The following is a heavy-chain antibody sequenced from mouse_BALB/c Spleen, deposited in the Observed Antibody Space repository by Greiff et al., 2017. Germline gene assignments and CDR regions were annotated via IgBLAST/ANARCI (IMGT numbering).Heavy chain of an antibody. J-gene: IGHJ3*01. V-gene: IGHV1S81*02. D-gene: IGHD3-1*01. Sequence: QVQLQQSGAELVKPGASVKLSCKASGYTFTSYYMYWVKQRPGQGLEWIGEINPSNGGTNFNEKFKSKATLTVDKSSSTAYMQLSSLTSEDSAVYYCTRGGYSWFAYWGQGTLSLSLQ. CDR1: GYTFTSYY. CDR2: INPSNGGT. CDR3: TRGGYSWFAY.